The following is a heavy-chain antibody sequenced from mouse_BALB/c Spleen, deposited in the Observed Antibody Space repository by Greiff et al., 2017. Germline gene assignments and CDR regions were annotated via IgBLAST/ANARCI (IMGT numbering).Heavy chain of an antibody. Sequence: VHLVESGPELVKPGALVKISCKASGYTFTSYDINWVKQMPGQGLEWIGWIYPGDGSIKYNEKFKGKATLTADKSSSTAYMQLSSLTSENSAVYFCARSRDYDYFDDWGQGTTLTVSS. D-gene: IGHD2-4*01. CDR2: IYPGDGSI. CDR1: GYTFTSYD. V-gene: IGHV1S56*01. CDR3: ARSRDYDYFDD. J-gene: IGHJ2*01.